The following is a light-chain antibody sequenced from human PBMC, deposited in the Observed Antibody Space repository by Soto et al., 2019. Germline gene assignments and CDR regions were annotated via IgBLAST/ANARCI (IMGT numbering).Light chain of an antibody. CDR2: DAS. J-gene: IGKJ1*01. Sequence: DIPMTQSPSTLSASVGDRVTITCRASQSISSWLAWYQQKPGKAPKLLIYDASSLESGVPSRFSGSGSGTEFTLTISSLQPDDFATYYCQQYNSYSPTSGQGTKVDIK. CDR1: QSISSW. CDR3: QQYNSYSPT. V-gene: IGKV1-5*01.